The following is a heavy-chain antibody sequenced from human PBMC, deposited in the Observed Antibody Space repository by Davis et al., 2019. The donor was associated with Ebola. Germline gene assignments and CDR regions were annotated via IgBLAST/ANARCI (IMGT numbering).Heavy chain of an antibody. J-gene: IGHJ6*02. Sequence: GESLKISCAASGFTFSSYWMHWVRQAPGKGLVWVSRINSDGSSTSYADSVKGRFTISRDNAKNTLYLQMNSLRAEDTAVYYCARGRVVVVPHTYYYGMDVWGQGTTVTVSS. CDR3: ARGRVVVVPHTYYYGMDV. CDR1: GFTFSSYW. V-gene: IGHV3-74*01. D-gene: IGHD2-15*01. CDR2: INSDGSST.